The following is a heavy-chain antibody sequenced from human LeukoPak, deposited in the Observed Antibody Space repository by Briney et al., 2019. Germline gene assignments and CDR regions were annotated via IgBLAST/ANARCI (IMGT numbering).Heavy chain of an antibody. CDR1: VGSFSGYY. D-gene: IGHD5-24*01. V-gene: IGHV4-34*01. J-gene: IGHJ4*02. Sequence: SETLSLTCAVYVGSFSGYYWSWVRQPPGKGLEWIGEISHSGSTNFNSSLKSRLTISVDTSRNQFSLKLSSVTAADTAVYYCARGVEMAGFDYWGQGNLVTVPS. CDR3: ARGVEMAGFDY. CDR2: ISHSGST.